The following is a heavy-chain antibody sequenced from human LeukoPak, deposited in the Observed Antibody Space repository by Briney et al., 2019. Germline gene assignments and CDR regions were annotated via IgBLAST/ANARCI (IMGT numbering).Heavy chain of an antibody. CDR2: INPSGGST. J-gene: IGHJ6*02. CDR3: ARWVGGPAGINYYGMDV. CDR1: GYTFTSYY. D-gene: IGHD2-2*01. Sequence: ASVKVSCKASGYTFTSYYMQRVRQAPGQGFEWMGIINPSGGSTRYAQKFQGRVTMTRDTSTSTVYMELSSLRSEDTAVYYCARWVGGPAGINYYGMDVWGQGTTVTVSS. V-gene: IGHV1-46*01.